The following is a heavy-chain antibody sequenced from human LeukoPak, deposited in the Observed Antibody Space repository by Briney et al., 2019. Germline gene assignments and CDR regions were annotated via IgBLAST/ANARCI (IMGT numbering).Heavy chain of an antibody. J-gene: IGHJ4*02. CDR2: INPNSGGT. V-gene: IGHV1-2*02. CDR3: ASSRVRSIRGSLGWFDY. D-gene: IGHD3-3*02. CDR1: GYTFTGYY. Sequence: GASVKVSCKASGYTFTGYYMHWVRQAPGQGLEWMGWINPNSGGTNYAQKFQGRVTMTRDTSISTAYMELSRLRSDDTAVYYCASSRVRSIRGSLGWFDYWGQGTLVTVSS.